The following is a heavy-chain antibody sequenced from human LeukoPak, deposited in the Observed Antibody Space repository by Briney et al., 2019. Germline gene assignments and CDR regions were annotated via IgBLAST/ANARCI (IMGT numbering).Heavy chain of an antibody. CDR2: IKNDGSSI. J-gene: IGHJ4*02. D-gene: IGHD1-26*01. Sequence: GGSLRLSCAASGFTVSSNYMSWVRQAPGKGLVWVSHIKNDGSSINYADSVKGRFTISRDNAKNTLYLQMSSLRADDTAVYYCARGLSGKYSGTYYFDYWGQGTLVTVSS. CDR1: GFTVSSNY. V-gene: IGHV3-74*01. CDR3: ARGLSGKYSGTYYFDY.